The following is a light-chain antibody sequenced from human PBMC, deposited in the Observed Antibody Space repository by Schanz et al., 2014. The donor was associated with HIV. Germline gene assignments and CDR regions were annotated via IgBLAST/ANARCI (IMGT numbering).Light chain of an antibody. CDR2: SNS. CDR1: SSNIGSNY. Sequence: QSVLTQPPSASGTPGQRVTISCSGSSSNIGSNYVFWYQQLPGTAPKLLIYSNSQRPSGVPDRFSGSKSGTSASLAISGLQSEDEADYYCNSYTRTRTPVFGGGTKLTVL. CDR3: NSYTRTRTPV. J-gene: IGLJ2*01. V-gene: IGLV1-47*02.